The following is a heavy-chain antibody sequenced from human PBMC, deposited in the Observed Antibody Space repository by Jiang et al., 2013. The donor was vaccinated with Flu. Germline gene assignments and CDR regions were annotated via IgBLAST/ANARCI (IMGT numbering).Heavy chain of an antibody. CDR1: GLNFRMYT. Sequence: VQLVESGGGLVKVGGSLRLSCVVSGLNFRMYTMNWVRQAPGKGLEWVSSISKNSDYIYYRDSVKGRFTISRDNTRNSLFLQMNILRVEDTGVYYCAAERPSRTYVHYYGMDVWGQGTTVTVPS. CDR3: AAERPSRTYVHYYGMDV. CDR2: ISKNSDYI. V-gene: IGHV3-21*06. D-gene: IGHD3-16*01. J-gene: IGHJ6*02.